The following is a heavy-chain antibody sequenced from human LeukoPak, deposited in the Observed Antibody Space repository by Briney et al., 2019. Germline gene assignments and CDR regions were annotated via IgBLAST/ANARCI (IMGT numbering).Heavy chain of an antibody. CDR3: ARGARAGYNLEPFDY. D-gene: IGHD5-24*01. CDR1: GGSITSTNY. CDR2: VNLQGST. J-gene: IGHJ4*02. V-gene: IGHV4-4*02. Sequence: SGTLSLTCGVSGGSITSTNYWTWVRQPPGKGLEWIGEVNLQGSTNYNPSLMGRVAISVDMSENHISLQLTSVTAADPAVYYCARGARAGYNLEPFDYWGQGTLVTVSS.